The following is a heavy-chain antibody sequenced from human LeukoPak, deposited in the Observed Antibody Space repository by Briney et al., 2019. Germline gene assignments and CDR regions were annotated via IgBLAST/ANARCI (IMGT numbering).Heavy chain of an antibody. D-gene: IGHD3-22*01. Sequence: ASVKVSCKASGYTFTGYYTHWVRQAPGQGLEWMGWINPNSGGTNYAQKFQGRVTMTRDTSISTAYMELSRLRSDDTAVYYCARGQSYDSSGYYPLLPWGQGTLVTVSS. J-gene: IGHJ4*02. CDR2: INPNSGGT. CDR3: ARGQSYDSSGYYPLLP. CDR1: GYTFTGYY. V-gene: IGHV1-2*02.